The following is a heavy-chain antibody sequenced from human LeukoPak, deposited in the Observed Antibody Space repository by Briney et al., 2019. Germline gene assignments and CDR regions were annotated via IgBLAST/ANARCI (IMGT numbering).Heavy chain of an antibody. D-gene: IGHD3-10*01. CDR2: IYYGGST. Sequence: SETLSLTCTVSGGSVSSGSYYWSWIRQPPGKGLEWIGYIYYGGSTNYNPSLKSRVTISVDTSKNQFSLKLSSVTAADTAVYYCARVFYYGSGHDYWGQGTLVTVSS. J-gene: IGHJ4*02. CDR1: GGSVSSGSYY. CDR3: ARVFYYGSGHDY. V-gene: IGHV4-61*01.